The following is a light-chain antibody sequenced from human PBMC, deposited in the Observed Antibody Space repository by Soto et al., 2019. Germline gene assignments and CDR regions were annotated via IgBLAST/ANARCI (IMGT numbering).Light chain of an antibody. J-gene: IGLJ1*01. Sequence: QSALTQPASVSGSPGQSITISCTGTSSDVAGYNFVSWYQQHPGKAPKLIIYEVTSRPSGVSHRFSGSKSGNTASLTISGLQSEDEADYYCNSYTTSSTLVFGTRTKVTVL. CDR2: EVT. CDR1: SSDVAGYNF. CDR3: NSYTTSSTLV. V-gene: IGLV2-14*03.